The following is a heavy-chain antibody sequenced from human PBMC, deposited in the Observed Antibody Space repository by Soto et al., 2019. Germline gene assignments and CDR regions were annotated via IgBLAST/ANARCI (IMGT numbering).Heavy chain of an antibody. CDR3: ARDDVLCDGGRCYGIPLDV. D-gene: IGHD2-15*01. J-gene: IGHJ6*04. CDR2: IQSGGTT. Sequence: GGSLRLSCAASGLTVSIKYMTWVRQAPGKGLEWVSLIQSGGTTYYADSVKGRFTISRDTSENTLHLQMDSLRVEDTAVYYCARDDVLCDGGRCYGIPLDVWCKGTTVTVSS. V-gene: IGHV3-66*01. CDR1: GLTVSIKY.